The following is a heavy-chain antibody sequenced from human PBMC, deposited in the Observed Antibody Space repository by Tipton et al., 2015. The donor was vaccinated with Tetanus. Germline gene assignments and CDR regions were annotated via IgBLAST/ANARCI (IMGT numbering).Heavy chain of an antibody. CDR3: TTRVVDTAMVIDY. CDR1: GFTFSNAW. V-gene: IGHV3-15*01. D-gene: IGHD5-18*01. J-gene: IGHJ4*02. Sequence: GSLRLSCAASGFTFSNAWMSWVRQAPGKGLEWVGRIKSKTDGGTTDYAAPVKGRFTISRDDSKNTLYLQMNSLKTEDTAVYYCTTRVVDTAMVIDYWGQGTLVTVSS. CDR2: IKSKTDGGTT.